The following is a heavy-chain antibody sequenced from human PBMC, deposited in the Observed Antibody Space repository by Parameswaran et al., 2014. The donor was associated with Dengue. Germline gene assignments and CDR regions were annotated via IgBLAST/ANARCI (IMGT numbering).Heavy chain of an antibody. J-gene: IGHJ4*02. V-gene: IGHV1-18*01. CDR2: ISAYNGNT. CDR3: ARGGRYFDPVGAREPLDY. D-gene: IGHD1-26*01. Sequence: WVRQAPGQGLEWMGWISAYNGNTNYAQKLQGRATMTTDTSTSTAYMELRSLRSDDTAVYYCARGGRYFDPVGAREPLDYWGQGTLVTVSS.